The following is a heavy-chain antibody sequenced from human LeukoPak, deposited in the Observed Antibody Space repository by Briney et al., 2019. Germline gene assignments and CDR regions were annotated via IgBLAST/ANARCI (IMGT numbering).Heavy chain of an antibody. V-gene: IGHV1-8*02. CDR2: MNPNSGNT. Sequence: ASVEVSCKASGYTFTSYGISWVRQAPGQGLEWMGWMNPNSGNTGYAQKFQGRVTMTRNTSISTAYMELSSLRSEDTAVYYCARGKVGATINWLDPWGQGTLVTVSS. CDR3: ARGKVGATINWLDP. CDR1: GYTFTSYG. J-gene: IGHJ5*02. D-gene: IGHD1-26*01.